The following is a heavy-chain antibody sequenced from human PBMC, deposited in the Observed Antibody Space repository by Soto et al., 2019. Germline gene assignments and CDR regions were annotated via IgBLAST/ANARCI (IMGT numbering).Heavy chain of an antibody. CDR1: GGSISSSSYY. CDR3: ATLYGYGDYVLHYYYYMDV. J-gene: IGHJ6*03. V-gene: IGHV4-39*01. D-gene: IGHD4-17*01. CDR2: IYYSGST. Sequence: SETLSLTCTVSGGSISSSSYYWGWIRQPPGKGLEWIGSIYYSGSTYYNPSLKSRVTISVDTSKNQFSLKLSSVTAADTAVYYCATLYGYGDYVLHYYYYMDVWGKGTTVTVSS.